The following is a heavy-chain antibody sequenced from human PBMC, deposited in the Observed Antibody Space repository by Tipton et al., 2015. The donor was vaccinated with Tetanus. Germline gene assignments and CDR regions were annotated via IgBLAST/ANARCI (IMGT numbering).Heavy chain of an antibody. CDR1: GFTFDDYA. V-gene: IGHV3-9*01. CDR2: ISWNSGSI. J-gene: IGHJ4*02. D-gene: IGHD5-18*01. Sequence: SGFTFDDYAMHWVRQAPGKGLEWVSGISWNSGSIGYADSVKGRFTISRDNAKNSLYLQMNSLRAEDTALYYCAKDRSDTAMVLDHWGQGTLVTVSS. CDR3: AKDRSDTAMVLDH.